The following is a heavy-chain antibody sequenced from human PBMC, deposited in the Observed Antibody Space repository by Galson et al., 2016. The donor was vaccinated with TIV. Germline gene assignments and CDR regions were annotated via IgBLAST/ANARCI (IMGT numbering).Heavy chain of an antibody. J-gene: IGHJ4*02. D-gene: IGHD2-15*01. Sequence: SLRLSCAASGFTFSSYSMHWVRQAPGQGLEWVSFISYDGSDKNYADSVKGRFTISRDDSNSTLYLQMKSLRPEDTAIYYCARDKASGIGVVADYWGQGTLVTVSS. CDR2: ISYDGSDK. CDR3: ARDKASGIGVVADY. CDR1: GFTFSSYS. V-gene: IGHV3-30-3*01.